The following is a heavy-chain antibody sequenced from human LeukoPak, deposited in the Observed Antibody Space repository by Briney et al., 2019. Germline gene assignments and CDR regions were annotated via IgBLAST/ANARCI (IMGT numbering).Heavy chain of an antibody. D-gene: IGHD3-10*01. J-gene: IGHJ5*01. CDR1: GFTIGGYW. Sequence: PGGSLRLSCAASGFTIGGYWMHWVRQAPGKGLVWVSRISGDGSITAYADSVKGRFTISRDNAKNTLYLQMNSLRAEDTAVYYCARERAGNYYNHNDSWGQGTLVTVSS. CDR2: ISGDGSIT. CDR3: ARERAGNYYNHNDS. V-gene: IGHV3-74*01.